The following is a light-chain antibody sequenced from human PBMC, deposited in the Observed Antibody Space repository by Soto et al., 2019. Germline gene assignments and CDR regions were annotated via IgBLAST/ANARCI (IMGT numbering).Light chain of an antibody. CDR1: QSVSSNY. CDR2: GAS. V-gene: IGKV3D-20*02. CDR3: QQYNNWPIT. J-gene: IGKJ5*01. Sequence: DIVMTQSPDSLAVSLGERATITCRASQSVSSNYLAWYRQKPGQAPSLLIYGASSRATGIQDRFSGSGSGTDFTLTISRLEPEDFAVYYCQQYNNWPITFGQGTRLEIK.